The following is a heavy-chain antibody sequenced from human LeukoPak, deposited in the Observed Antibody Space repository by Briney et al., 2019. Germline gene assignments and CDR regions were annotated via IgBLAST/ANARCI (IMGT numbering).Heavy chain of an antibody. D-gene: IGHD4-17*01. V-gene: IGHV3-23*01. J-gene: IGHJ3*02. CDR1: GFTFSAHA. CDR3: ARDPNGVYIGAFDM. Sequence: GGSLRLSCTASGFTFSAHAMMWVRQAPGKGPEWVSAIRGGGGSAFYADSVKGRFTISRDNSKYTLFLQMNSLRAEDTAVYYCARDPNGVYIGAFDMWGPGTMVTVSS. CDR2: IRGGGGSA.